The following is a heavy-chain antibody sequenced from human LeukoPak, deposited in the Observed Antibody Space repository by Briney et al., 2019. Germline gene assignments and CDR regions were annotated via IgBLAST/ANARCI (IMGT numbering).Heavy chain of an antibody. CDR2: IYYSGST. D-gene: IGHD6-19*01. CDR1: GGSISSYY. CDR3: GRQYSSGWYGDVWFVP. Sequence: SETLSLTCTVSGGSISSYYWSWIRQPPGKGLEWIGYIYYSGSTNYNPSLKSRVTISVDTSKNQFALKLSSVTAADSAVYYCGRQYSSGWYGDVWFVPWGGGPLVSVS. J-gene: IGHJ5*02. V-gene: IGHV4-59*08.